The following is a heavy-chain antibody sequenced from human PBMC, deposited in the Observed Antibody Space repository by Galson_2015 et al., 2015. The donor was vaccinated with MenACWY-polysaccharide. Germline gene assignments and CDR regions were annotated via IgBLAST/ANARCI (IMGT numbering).Heavy chain of an antibody. D-gene: IGHD2-15*01. CDR2: ITSSGDAT. CDR3: SRYCSGIRCYSGLDY. CDR1: GFTFSNYF. J-gene: IGHJ4*02. Sequence: LRLSCAASGFTFSNYFMTWVRQAPGKGLEWVSTITSSGDATYYADSVKGRFTISRDNSRNTLYLQMNSLRAEDTAVYYCSRYCSGIRCYSGLDYWGQGTLVTVSS. V-gene: IGHV3-23*01.